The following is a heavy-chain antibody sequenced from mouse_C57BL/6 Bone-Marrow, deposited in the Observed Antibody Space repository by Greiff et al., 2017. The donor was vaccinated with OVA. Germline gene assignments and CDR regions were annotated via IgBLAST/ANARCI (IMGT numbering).Heavy chain of an antibody. CDR1: GYTFTSYT. CDR2: INPSSGYT. CDR3: ARNSGYFDV. J-gene: IGHJ1*03. V-gene: IGHV1-4*01. Sequence: QVTLKESGAELARPGASVKMSCKASGYTFTSYTMHWVKQRPGQGLEWIGYINPSSGYTKYNQKFKDKATLTADKSSSTAYMQLSSLTSEDSAVYYCARNSGYFDVWGTGTTVTVSS.